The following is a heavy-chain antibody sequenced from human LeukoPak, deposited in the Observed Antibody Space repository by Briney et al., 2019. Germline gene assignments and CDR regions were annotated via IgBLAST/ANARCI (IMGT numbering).Heavy chain of an antibody. CDR3: AKRSKGGDSTGYYYYFDL. J-gene: IGHJ2*01. CDR1: GFTSSSYW. V-gene: IGHV3-74*01. D-gene: IGHD3-22*01. Sequence: GGSLRLSCAASGFTSSSYWMHWVRQAPGKGLVWVSLISGDGSTTIYADSVKGRFTISSDNAKNTLFLQMNSLRAEDTAVYYCAKRSKGGDSTGYYYYFDLWGRGTLVTVSS. CDR2: ISGDGSTT.